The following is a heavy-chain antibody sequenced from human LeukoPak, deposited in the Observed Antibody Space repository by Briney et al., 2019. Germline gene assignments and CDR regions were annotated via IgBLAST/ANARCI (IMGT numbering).Heavy chain of an antibody. CDR1: GGSISSYQ. Sequence: KPSEPLSLTCTVSGGSISSYQWSWIRQPPGKGLEWIGYMYYSGSTKYNPSLKSRVTISGDTSKNQFSLKLISVTAADAAVYYCAGHDYYGSGSYRWGQGTLVTVSS. D-gene: IGHD3-10*01. J-gene: IGHJ5*02. CDR3: AGHDYYGSGSYR. CDR2: MYYSGST. V-gene: IGHV4-59*08.